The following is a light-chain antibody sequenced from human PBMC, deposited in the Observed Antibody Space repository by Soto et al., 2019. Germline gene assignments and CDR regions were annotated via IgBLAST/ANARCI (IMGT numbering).Light chain of an antibody. CDR1: QSVLYSSNNQNY. Sequence: DIVMTQSPDSLAVSLGERAAINCKSSQSVLYSSNNQNYLAWYQQKPGQPPKLLIYWASTRESGVPDRFSGSGSGTDFTLTIISLQAEDVAVYYCQQYYNMSPTFGGGTKVEIK. CDR3: QQYYNMSPT. V-gene: IGKV4-1*01. CDR2: WAS. J-gene: IGKJ4*01.